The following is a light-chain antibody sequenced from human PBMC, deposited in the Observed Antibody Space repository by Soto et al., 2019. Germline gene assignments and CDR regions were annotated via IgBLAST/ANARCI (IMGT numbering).Light chain of an antibody. CDR3: QQYGSSGT. V-gene: IGKV3-20*01. CDR1: QSVSNNY. Sequence: EIVLTHSPGTLSLSPGXXAXLXXXASQSVSNNYLAWYQQKPGQAPRLLIYGASNRATGIPDRFSGSGSGTDFTLTISRLEPEDFAVYYCQQYGSSGTFGQGTKVDIK. J-gene: IGKJ1*01. CDR2: GAS.